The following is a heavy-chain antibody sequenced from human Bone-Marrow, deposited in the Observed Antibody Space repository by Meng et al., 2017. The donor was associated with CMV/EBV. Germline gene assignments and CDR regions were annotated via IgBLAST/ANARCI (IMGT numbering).Heavy chain of an antibody. D-gene: IGHD2-2*01. J-gene: IGHJ5*02. Sequence: GSLRLSCAVYGGSFSGYYWSWIRQPPGKGLEWIGKINHSGSTNYNPSLKSRVTISVDTSKNQFSLKLSSVTAADTAVYYCARGVGYCSSTSCSRGWFDPWGQGTLVTVSS. V-gene: IGHV4-34*01. CDR2: INHSGST. CDR3: ARGVGYCSSTSCSRGWFDP. CDR1: GGSFSGYY.